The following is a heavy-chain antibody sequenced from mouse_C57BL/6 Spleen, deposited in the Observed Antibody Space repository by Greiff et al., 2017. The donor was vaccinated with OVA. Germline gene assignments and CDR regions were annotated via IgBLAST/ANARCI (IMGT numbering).Heavy chain of an antibody. CDR3: ARSGGTYAMDY. CDR1: GYTFTDYY. V-gene: IGHV1-26*01. D-gene: IGHD2-14*01. Sequence: EVQLQQSGPELVKPGASVKISCKASGYTFTDYYMNWVKQSHGKSLEWIGDINPNNGGTSYNQKFKGKATLTVDKSSSTAYMELRSLTSEDSAVYDCARSGGTYAMDYWGQGTSVTVSS. CDR2: INPNNGGT. J-gene: IGHJ4*01.